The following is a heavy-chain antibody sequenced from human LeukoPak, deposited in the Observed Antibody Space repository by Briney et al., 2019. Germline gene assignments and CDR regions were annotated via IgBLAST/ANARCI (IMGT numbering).Heavy chain of an antibody. J-gene: IGHJ4*02. CDR2: LYYSGSS. D-gene: IGHD3-16*01. Sequence: SETLSLTCTVSGGPIKDISYYWEWIRQPPGKGLEWIGALYYSGSSFSNPSLKSRITMSVDTSKNQFSLALSSVTAADTAVYYCARDGGVPIWGRGTLVSVSS. CDR1: GGPIKDISYY. CDR3: ARDGGVPI. V-gene: IGHV4-39*01.